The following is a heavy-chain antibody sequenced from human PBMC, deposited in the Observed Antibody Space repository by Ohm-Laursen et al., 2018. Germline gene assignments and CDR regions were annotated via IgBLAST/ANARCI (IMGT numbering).Heavy chain of an antibody. CDR3: ASDVDC. V-gene: IGHV3-48*03. CDR2: ISSSGTTM. CDR1: GFTFISYE. Sequence: SLRLSCTASGFTFISYEMNWVRQAPGKGLEWVSYISSSGTTMYYADSVKGRFTISRDNAKNSLYLQMNSLRAEDTAVYFCASDVDCWGQGTLVTVSS. J-gene: IGHJ4*02.